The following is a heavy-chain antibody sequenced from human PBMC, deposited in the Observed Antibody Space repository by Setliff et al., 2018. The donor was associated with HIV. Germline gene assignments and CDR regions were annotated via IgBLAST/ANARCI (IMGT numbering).Heavy chain of an antibody. CDR2: ISNSARTT. D-gene: IGHD5-12*01. V-gene: IGHV3-48*03. J-gene: IGHJ3*02. CDR3: AREGQATDSFDI. CDR1: GFTLSHHE. Sequence: PGGSLRLSCVASGFTLSHHEMSWVRQAPGKGLEWVAYISNSARTTYYADSVKGRFTISRDNGKDSLYLQMNSLRADDTALYYCAREGQATDSFDIWGQGTMVTVSS.